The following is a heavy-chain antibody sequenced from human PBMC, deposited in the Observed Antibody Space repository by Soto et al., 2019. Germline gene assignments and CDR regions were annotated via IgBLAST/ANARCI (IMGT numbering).Heavy chain of an antibody. V-gene: IGHV1-2*04. CDR3: ARGIGDYYDSSGYKNYGMDV. CDR1: GYTFTGYY. D-gene: IGHD3-22*01. J-gene: IGHJ6*02. Sequence: ASVKVSCKASGYTFTGYYMHWVRQAPGQGLEWMGWINPNSGGTNYAQKFQGWVTMTRDTSISTAYMELSRLRSDDTAVYYCARGIGDYYDSSGYKNYGMDVWGQVTTVTVSS. CDR2: INPNSGGT.